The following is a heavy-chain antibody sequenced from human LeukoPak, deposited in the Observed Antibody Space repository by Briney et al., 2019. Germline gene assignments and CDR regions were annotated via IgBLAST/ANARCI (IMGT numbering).Heavy chain of an antibody. CDR1: GFTFSSYW. Sequence: GGSLRLSFAAFGFTFSSYWMSWVRQAPGKGLEWVTNIKQDGSEKYYVDSVKGRFTISRDNAKNSLYLQMNSLRAEDTAVYYCARGQLELLSDYYYYMDVWGKGTTVTVSS. CDR2: IKQDGSEK. D-gene: IGHD1-1*01. J-gene: IGHJ6*03. V-gene: IGHV3-7*01. CDR3: ARGQLELLSDYYYYMDV.